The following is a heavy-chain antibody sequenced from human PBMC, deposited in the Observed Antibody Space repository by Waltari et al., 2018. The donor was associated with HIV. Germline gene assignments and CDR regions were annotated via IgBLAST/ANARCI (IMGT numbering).Heavy chain of an antibody. J-gene: IGHJ6*02. CDR2: INHSGST. CDR3: ARVRRGGYSGYYSYGMDV. V-gene: IGHV4-34*01. D-gene: IGHD5-12*01. Sequence: QVQLQQWGAGLLKPSETLSLTCAVYGGSFSGYYWSWIRQPPGKGLEWIGEINHSGSTNYNPSLKGRVTISVDTSKNQFSLKLSSVTAADTAVYYCARVRRGGYSGYYSYGMDVWGQGTTVTVSS. CDR1: GGSFSGYY.